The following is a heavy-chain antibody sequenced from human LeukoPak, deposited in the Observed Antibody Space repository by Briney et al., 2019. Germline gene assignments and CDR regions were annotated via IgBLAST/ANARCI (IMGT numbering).Heavy chain of an antibody. Sequence: GGSLRLSCAASGFTFSDYYMSWIRQAPGKGLEWVSYISSSGSIIYYADSVKGRFTISRDNAKNSLYLQMNSLRAEDTAVYYCARDVSLVITDYFDYWGQGTLVTVSS. D-gene: IGHD3-22*01. V-gene: IGHV3-11*04. CDR1: GFTFSDYY. J-gene: IGHJ4*02. CDR3: ARDVSLVITDYFDY. CDR2: ISSSGSII.